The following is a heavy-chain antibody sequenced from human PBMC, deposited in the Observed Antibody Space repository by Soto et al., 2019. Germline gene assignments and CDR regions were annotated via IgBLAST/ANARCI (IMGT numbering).Heavy chain of an antibody. CDR2: IKQDGSEK. D-gene: IGHD3-10*01. CDR3: AILPARGFGDRGIYYYYGMDV. CDR1: GFTFSSYW. V-gene: IGHV3-7*05. J-gene: IGHJ6*02. Sequence: GGSLRLSCAASGFTFSSYWMSWVRQAPGKGLEWVANIKQDGSEKYYVDSVKGRFTISRDNAKNSLYLQMNSLRAEDTAVYYCAILPARGFGDRGIYYYYGMDVWGQGTTVTVSS.